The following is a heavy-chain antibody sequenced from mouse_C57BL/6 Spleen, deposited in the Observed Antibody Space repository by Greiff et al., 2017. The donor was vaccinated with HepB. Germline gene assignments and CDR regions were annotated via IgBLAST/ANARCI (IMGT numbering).Heavy chain of an antibody. CDR2: ISSGGSYT. CDR1: GFTFSSYG. J-gene: IGHJ2*01. CDR3: ARQDPSYFDY. V-gene: IGHV5-6*01. Sequence: EVKLVESGGDLVKPGGSLKLSCAASGFTFSSYGLSWVRQTPDKRLEWVATISSGGSYTYYPDSVKGRCTISRDNAKNTLYLQMSSLKSEDTAMYYCARQDPSYFDYWGEGTTLTGSS.